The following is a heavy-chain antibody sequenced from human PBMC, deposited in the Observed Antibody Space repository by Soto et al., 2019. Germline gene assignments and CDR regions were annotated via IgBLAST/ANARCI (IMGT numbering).Heavy chain of an antibody. V-gene: IGHV4-4*07. D-gene: IGHD2-15*01. Sequence: PSETLSLPCPVSGGSMINYYWNWMRQPAGKGLEWIGRVYYSGNTNYNPSLRTRVTMSVDTSRNRFSLNLDSVTAADTAVYYCARGEDKWDPTRYFDLWGPGTLVTVSS. CDR1: GGSMINYY. CDR3: ARGEDKWDPTRYFDL. CDR2: VYYSGNT. J-gene: IGHJ2*01.